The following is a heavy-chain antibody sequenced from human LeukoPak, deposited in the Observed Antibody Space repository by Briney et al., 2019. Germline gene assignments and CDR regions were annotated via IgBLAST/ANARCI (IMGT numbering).Heavy chain of an antibody. CDR1: GGSISSSSYY. CDR3: ARDVATIPLQYYMDV. Sequence: SETLSLTCTVSGGSISSSSYYWGWIRQPPGKGLEWIGSIYYSGSTYYNPSLKSRVTISVDTSKNQFSLKLSSVTAADTAVYYCARDVATIPLQYYMDVWGKGTTVTVSS. D-gene: IGHD5-12*01. V-gene: IGHV4-39*07. J-gene: IGHJ6*03. CDR2: IYYSGST.